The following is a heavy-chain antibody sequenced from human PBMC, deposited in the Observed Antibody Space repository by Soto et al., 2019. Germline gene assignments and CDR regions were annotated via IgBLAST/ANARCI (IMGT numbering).Heavy chain of an antibody. V-gene: IGHV3-23*01. CDR1: GFSFSDYA. J-gene: IGHJ4*02. CDR2: ISESGGST. D-gene: IGHD6-13*01. Sequence: GGSLRLSXAASGFSFSDYAMSWVRQAPGKGLEWVSVISESGGSTHYADSVRGRFTVSRDNSKNSLSLRMNSLRDEDTAVYFCPKRSPYSSGWYSPIFDYWGQGALVTVSS. CDR3: PKRSPYSSGWYSPIFDY.